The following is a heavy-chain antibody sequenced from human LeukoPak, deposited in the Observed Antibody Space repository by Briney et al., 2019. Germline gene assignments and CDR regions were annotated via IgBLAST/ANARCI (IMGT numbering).Heavy chain of an antibody. D-gene: IGHD3-10*01. J-gene: IGHJ4*02. CDR2: ISGSGGST. V-gene: IGHV3-23*01. Sequence: GGSLRLACAASGFTFSSYAMSWVRQAPGKGLEWVSAISGSGGSTYYADSVKGRFTISRDNSKNTLYLQMNSLRAEDTAVYYCARVTYGSGPYGAFDYWGQGTLVTVSS. CDR1: GFTFSSYA. CDR3: ARVTYGSGPYGAFDY.